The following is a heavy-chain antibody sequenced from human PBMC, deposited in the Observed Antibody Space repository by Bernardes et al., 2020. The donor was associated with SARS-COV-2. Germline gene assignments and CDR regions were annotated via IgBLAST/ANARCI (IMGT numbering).Heavy chain of an antibody. CDR2: ISGSGGST. D-gene: IGHD3-9*01. CDR3: AKVVGYDILTGYFWSGYYFDY. V-gene: IGHV3-23*01. Sequence: GGSLRLSRAASGFTFSNYAMSWVRQAPGKGLEWVSGISGSGGSTYYADSVKGRFTISRDNSKNTLYLQMNSLRAEDTAVYYCAKVVGYDILTGYFWSGYYFDYWGQGTLVTVSS. J-gene: IGHJ4*02. CDR1: GFTFSNYA.